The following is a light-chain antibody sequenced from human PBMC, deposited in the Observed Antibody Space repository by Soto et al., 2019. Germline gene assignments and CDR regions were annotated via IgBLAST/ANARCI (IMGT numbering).Light chain of an antibody. CDR3: SSYTSSSTLVV. V-gene: IGLV2-18*02. J-gene: IGLJ2*01. CDR1: SSDVGSYNR. CDR2: EVS. Sequence: QPVLTQPPSVSGSPGQSVTISCTGTSSDVGSYNRVSWYQQPPGTAPKLMIYEVSNRPSGVPDRFSGSKSGNTASLTISGLQAEDEADYYCSSYTSSSTLVVFGGGTKLTVL.